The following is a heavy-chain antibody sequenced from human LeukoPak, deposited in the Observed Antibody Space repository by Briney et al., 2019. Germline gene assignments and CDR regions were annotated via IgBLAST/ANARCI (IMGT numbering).Heavy chain of an antibody. CDR3: ARLRRGGNPDY. D-gene: IGHD4-23*01. CDR2: ISAYNGNT. J-gene: IGHJ4*02. Sequence: ALVKVSCKASGYTFISYGISWVRQAPGQGLEWMGWISAYNGNTNYAQKFQGRVTMTTDTSTSTAYMELRSLRSDDTAVYYCARLRRGGNPDYWGQGTLVTVSS. CDR1: GYTFISYG. V-gene: IGHV1-18*01.